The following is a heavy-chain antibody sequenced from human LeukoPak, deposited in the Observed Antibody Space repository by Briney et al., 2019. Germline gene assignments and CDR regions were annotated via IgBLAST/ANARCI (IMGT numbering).Heavy chain of an antibody. Sequence: SGTLSLTCTVSGDSINSLDLWSWVRQPPGKGLGWIGEMYLSGTTHSNPSVKSRVTISIDKSKNQFFLNLSSVTAADTAVYYCAGLVGRYSSGLYYYYFDYWGQGTLVTVSS. CDR1: GDSINSLDL. J-gene: IGHJ4*02. CDR3: AGLVGRYSSGLYYYYFDY. CDR2: MYLSGTT. D-gene: IGHD3-22*01. V-gene: IGHV4-4*02.